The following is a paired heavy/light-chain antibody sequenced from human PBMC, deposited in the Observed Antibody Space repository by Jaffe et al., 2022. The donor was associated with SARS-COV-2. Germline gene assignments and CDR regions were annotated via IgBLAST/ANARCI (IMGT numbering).Heavy chain of an antibody. V-gene: IGHV1-46*01. CDR2: IDPSAGSP. CDR3: ARVSPFCSAGSCYEILAY. CDR1: GYKFTSYY. Sequence: QVQLVQSGAGVKKPGASVKVSCKASGYKFTSYYMHWVRQAPGLGPEWMGLIDPSAGSPRYAEKFQGRVTMTRDTSTSTVYMELSSLRSEDTAVYYCARVSPFCSAGSCYEILAYWGQGTLVTVSS. D-gene: IGHD2-15*01. J-gene: IGHJ4*02.
Light chain of an antibody. CDR2: GAF. Sequence: DIQMTQSPSSLSASVGDRVTITCRASQSISSYLNWFQQKPGTSPKLLIYGAFSLQSGVPSRFSGSGSGTDFTLTISSLQPEDFATYFCQQSYSIPYTFGQGTYLEIK. CDR3: QQSYSIPYT. CDR1: QSISSY. V-gene: IGKV1-39*01. J-gene: IGKJ2*01.